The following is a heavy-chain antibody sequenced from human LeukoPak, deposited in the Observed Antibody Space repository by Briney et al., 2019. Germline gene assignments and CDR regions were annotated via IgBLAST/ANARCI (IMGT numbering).Heavy chain of an antibody. V-gene: IGHV4-59*01. CDR2: IYYSGST. J-gene: IGHJ6*03. CDR1: GGSISSYY. Sequence: SETLSLTCTVSGGSISSYYWSWIRQPPGKGLEWIGYIYYSGSTNYNPSLKSRVTISVDTSKNQFSLKLSSVTAADTAVYYCARAGGSIVGDYYYYCMDVWGKGTTVTVSS. CDR3: ARAGGSIVGDYYYYCMDV. D-gene: IGHD3-22*01.